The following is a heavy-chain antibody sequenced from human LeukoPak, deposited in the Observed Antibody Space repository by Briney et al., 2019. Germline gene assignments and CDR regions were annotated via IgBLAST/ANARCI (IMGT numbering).Heavy chain of an antibody. CDR2: INQGGGDT. CDR1: GFIFRTHW. J-gene: IGHJ4*02. CDR3: ARLIGDRTIYDY. Sequence: GGSLRLSCAGSGFIFRTHWMSWVRQAPGKELEWVASINQGGGDTYYVESVKGRFTISRDNAMNSFFLQMNSLRAEDTAVYYCARLIGDRTIYDYWGQGTLVTVSS. V-gene: IGHV3-7*01. D-gene: IGHD6-6*01.